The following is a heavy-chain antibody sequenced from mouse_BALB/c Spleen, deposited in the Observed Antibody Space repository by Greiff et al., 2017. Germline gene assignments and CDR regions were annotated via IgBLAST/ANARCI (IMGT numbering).Heavy chain of an antibody. Sequence: EVQLVESGGGLVQPGGSRKLSCAASGFTFSSFGMHWVRQAPEKGLEWVAYISSGSSTIYYADTVKGRFTISRDNPKNTLFLQMTSLRSEDTAMYYCARGGHFDYWGQGTTLTVSS. CDR1: GFTFSSFG. J-gene: IGHJ2*01. CDR3: ARGGHFDY. V-gene: IGHV5-17*02. CDR2: ISSGSSTI.